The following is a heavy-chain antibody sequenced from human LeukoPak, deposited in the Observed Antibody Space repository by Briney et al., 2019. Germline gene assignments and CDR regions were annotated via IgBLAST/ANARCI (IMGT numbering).Heavy chain of an antibody. J-gene: IGHJ6*03. Sequence: SETLSLTCTVSGGSISSYYWSWIRQPPGKGLEWIGDIYYSGSTNYNPSLKSRVTISVDTSKNQLSLKLSSVTVADTAVYYCARDRSYCTGGSCHGYMDVWGKGTTVTVSS. CDR1: GGSISSYY. D-gene: IGHD2-15*01. V-gene: IGHV4-59*01. CDR3: ARDRSYCTGGSCHGYMDV. CDR2: IYYSGST.